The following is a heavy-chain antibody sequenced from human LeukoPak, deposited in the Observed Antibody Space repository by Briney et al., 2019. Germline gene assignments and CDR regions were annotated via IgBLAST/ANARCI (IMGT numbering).Heavy chain of an antibody. CDR1: GGSISSGDYY. D-gene: IGHD6-13*01. V-gene: IGHV4-31*03. J-gene: IGHJ6*02. CDR3: ARDPIAAAPSMDV. CDR2: IYYSGST. Sequence: SETLSLTCTVSGGSISSGDYYWSWIRQHPGKGLEWIGYIYYSGSTYYNPSLKSRVTISVDTSKNQFSLKLSSVTAADTAVYYCARDPIAAAPSMDVWGQGTTVTVSS.